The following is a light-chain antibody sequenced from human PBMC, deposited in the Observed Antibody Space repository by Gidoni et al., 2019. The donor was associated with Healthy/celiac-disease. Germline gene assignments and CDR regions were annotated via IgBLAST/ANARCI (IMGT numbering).Light chain of an antibody. Sequence: QSVLTQPPSVAGAPGQRVTISCTGSSSNIGAGYSVHWYQQLPGTAPNLLIYGNSNRPSGVPDRFSCSKSGTSASLSITGLQAEDEADYYCQSYDSSLRGVFGGGTKLTVL. J-gene: IGLJ3*02. CDR3: QSYDSSLRGV. V-gene: IGLV1-40*01. CDR2: GNS. CDR1: SSNIGAGYS.